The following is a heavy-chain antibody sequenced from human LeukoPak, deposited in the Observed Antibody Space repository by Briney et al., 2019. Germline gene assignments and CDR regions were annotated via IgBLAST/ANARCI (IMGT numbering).Heavy chain of an antibody. CDR2: IIPIFGTA. J-gene: IGHJ4*02. CDR3: ARVTRGSSSALDYFDY. V-gene: IGHV1-69*05. Sequence: SVKVSCKASGGTFSSYAISWVRQAPGQGLEWMGGIIPIFGTANYAQKFQGRVTITTDESTGTAYMELSSLRSADTAVYYCARVTRGSSSALDYFDYWGQGTLVTVSS. D-gene: IGHD6-6*01. CDR1: GGTFSSYA.